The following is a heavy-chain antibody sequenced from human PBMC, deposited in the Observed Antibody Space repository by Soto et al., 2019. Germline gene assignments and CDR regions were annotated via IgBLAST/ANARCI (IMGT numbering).Heavy chain of an antibody. CDR2: IFYSGNT. CDR3: AGGRGHS. D-gene: IGHD3-10*01. CDR1: GGSISSYY. J-gene: IGHJ4*02. V-gene: IGHV4-59*03. Sequence: PSETLSLTCTVSGGSISSYYWNWIRQPPGKGLEWIGYIFYSGNTYYNPSLERRVTISIDTSKNQFSLKLNSVTAADTAVYYCAGGRGHSWRQGTLVTVS.